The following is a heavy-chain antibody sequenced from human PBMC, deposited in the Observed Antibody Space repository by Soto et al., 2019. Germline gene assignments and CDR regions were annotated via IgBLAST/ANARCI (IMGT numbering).Heavy chain of an antibody. D-gene: IGHD2-8*01. Sequence: SEALSLTCVVSAGSITSYHCCWIRQLPENVLAWIAYTSYTGNTNYNPSFQSRVTISIATSMNQLPLKMTSRTAATAAVYYCVCDMHAGFTHCFDPWGQGTMVTVSS. CDR1: AGSITSYH. J-gene: IGHJ5*02. V-gene: IGHV4-59*03. CDR3: VCDMHAGFTHCFDP. CDR2: TSYTGNT.